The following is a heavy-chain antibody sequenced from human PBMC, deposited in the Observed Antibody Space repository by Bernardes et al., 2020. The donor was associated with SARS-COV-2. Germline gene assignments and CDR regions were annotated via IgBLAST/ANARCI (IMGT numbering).Heavy chain of an antibody. CDR3: AKCVQEYYAMDV. J-gene: IGHJ6*02. Sequence: SETLSLTCTVSGGSITNSYWAWIRQSPGKGLEYIGYISHSGTTNYNPSLKSRVTVSLDTANNQLSLKLTSVTAADTAVYYCAKCVQEYYAMDVWGQGTTVTVSS. CDR1: GGSITNSY. D-gene: IGHD1-1*01. V-gene: IGHV4-59*01. CDR2: ISHSGTT.